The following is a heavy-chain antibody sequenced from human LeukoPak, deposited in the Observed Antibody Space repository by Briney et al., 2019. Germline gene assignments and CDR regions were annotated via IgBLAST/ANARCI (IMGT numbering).Heavy chain of an antibody. Sequence: GGSLRLSCAASGFTVSSTYMSWDRQPPGKGLEWASVFYSDTNTNFADSVKGRFTMSRDTSKNTLYLQMNSLRAEDTAMYYCARVSPYYFDSDGYPTVSYPFDVWGQGTMVTVSS. CDR2: FYSDTNT. J-gene: IGHJ3*01. V-gene: IGHV3-53*01. CDR3: ARVSPYYFDSDGYPTVSYPFDV. D-gene: IGHD3-22*01. CDR1: GFTVSSTY.